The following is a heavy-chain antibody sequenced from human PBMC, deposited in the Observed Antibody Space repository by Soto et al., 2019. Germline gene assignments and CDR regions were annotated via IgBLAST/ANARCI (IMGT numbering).Heavy chain of an antibody. V-gene: IGHV1-3*05. D-gene: IGHD1-1*01. CDR3: VRSNWDAPSYCGMDV. CDR2: ISAGNGNT. Sequence: QVQLVQSGAEEKKPGASGKVSCKASGYTLTTYALHWVRQAPGQMLEWMGWISAGNGNTEYSQMFQGRVTSTRDTSATTAYMELSDQTSEDTAVYYCVRSNWDAPSYCGMDVWGQGNTVTGSS. CDR1: GYTLTTYA. J-gene: IGHJ6*01.